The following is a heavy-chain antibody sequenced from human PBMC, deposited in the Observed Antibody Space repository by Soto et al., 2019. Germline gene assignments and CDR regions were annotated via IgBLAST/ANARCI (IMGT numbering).Heavy chain of an antibody. CDR3: ARDPALHTAMVNYYYGMDV. CDR2: ISGYNGNT. CDR1: GYTFTNNG. Sequence: ASVKVSSTASGYTFTNNGISWVRQAPGQGLEWMGWISGYNGNTQYGQELQGRVTMTPAPPSSTAYMELRSLRSDDTAVYYCARDPALHTAMVNYYYGMDVWGQGTTVTVSS. V-gene: IGHV1-18*01. D-gene: IGHD5-18*01. J-gene: IGHJ6*02.